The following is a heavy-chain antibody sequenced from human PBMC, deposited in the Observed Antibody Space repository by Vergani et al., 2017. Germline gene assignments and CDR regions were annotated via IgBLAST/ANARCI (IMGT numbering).Heavy chain of an antibody. D-gene: IGHD3-10*01. CDR3: ASAVTMVTDFDY. V-gene: IGHV1-58*02. CDR1: GFTFTSSA. CDR2: IVVGSGNT. J-gene: IGHJ4*02. Sequence: QMQLVQSGPEVKKPGTSVKVSCKASGFTFTSSAMQWVRQARGQRLEWIGWIVVGSGNTNYAQKFQERVTITRDMSTSTVYMELSSLRFEDTAVYYCASAVTMVTDFDYWGQGTLVTVSS.